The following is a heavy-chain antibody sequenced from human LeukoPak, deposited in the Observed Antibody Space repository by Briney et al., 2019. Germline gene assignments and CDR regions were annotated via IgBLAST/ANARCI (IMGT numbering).Heavy chain of an antibody. Sequence: SETLSLTCAVYGGSFSGYYWSWIRQPPGKGLEWIGEINHSGSTNYNPSLKSRVTISVDTSKNQFSLKLSSVTAADTAVYYCARESIAVAGLWGQGTLVTVSS. V-gene: IGHV4-34*01. J-gene: IGHJ4*02. CDR1: GGSFSGYY. CDR3: ARESIAVAGL. D-gene: IGHD6-19*01. CDR2: INHSGST.